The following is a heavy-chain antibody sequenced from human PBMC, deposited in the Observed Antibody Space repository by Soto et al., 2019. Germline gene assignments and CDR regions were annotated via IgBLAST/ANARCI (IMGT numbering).Heavy chain of an antibody. D-gene: IGHD2-2*01. J-gene: IGHJ6*03. CDR3: ARDRVKYGGYYYYYMDV. CDR1: GYTFTSYG. CDR2: ISAYNGNT. Sequence: ASVKVSCKASGYTFTSYGISWVRQAPGQGLEWMGWISAYNGNTNYAQKLQGRVTMTTDTSTSTAYMELRSLRSDDTAVYYCARDRVKYGGYYYYYMDVWGKGTTVTVSS. V-gene: IGHV1-18*01.